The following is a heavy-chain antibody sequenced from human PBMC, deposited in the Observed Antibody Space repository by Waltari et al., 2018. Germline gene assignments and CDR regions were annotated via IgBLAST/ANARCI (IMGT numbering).Heavy chain of an antibody. CDR1: GGSISTYY. V-gene: IGHV4-59*13. CDR3: ARRRDYGDSDFDY. Sequence: QVQLQESGPGLVKPSETLSLTGNVSGGSISTYYWSWIRQPPGKGLEWIGNIYYSGNTNYNPSLRSRVTISIDTSKNQFSLKLTSVTTADTAVYYCARRRDYGDSDFDYWGQGTLVTVSS. CDR2: IYYSGNT. J-gene: IGHJ4*02. D-gene: IGHD4-17*01.